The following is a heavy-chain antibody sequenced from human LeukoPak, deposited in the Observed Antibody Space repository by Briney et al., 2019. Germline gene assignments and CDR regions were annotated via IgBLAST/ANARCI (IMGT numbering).Heavy chain of an antibody. D-gene: IGHD3-10*01. CDR2: IWDDGSNK. V-gene: IGHV3-33*06. Sequence: GGSLRLSCAASGLNFNDNDMDWVRQAPGKGLEWVAVIWDDGSNKYYAESVKGRFTISRDISKNMLYLQMNSLRVEDAAVYYCAKERGGQDWDFDLWGRGTLVTVSS. J-gene: IGHJ2*01. CDR3: AKERGGQDWDFDL. CDR1: GLNFNDND.